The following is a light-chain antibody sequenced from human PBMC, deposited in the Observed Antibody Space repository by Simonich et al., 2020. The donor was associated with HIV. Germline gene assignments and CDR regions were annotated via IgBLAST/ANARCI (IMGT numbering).Light chain of an antibody. Sequence: EIVMPQSPATLSVSPGERATLSCRASQSVSSNLAWYQQQPGQAPRLLIYGASSRATGIPARFSGSGSGTDFTLTISSLEPEDFAVYYCQQRSNWLTFGGGTKVEIK. J-gene: IGKJ4*01. CDR2: GAS. CDR3: QQRSNWLT. CDR1: QSVSSN. V-gene: IGKV3-11*01.